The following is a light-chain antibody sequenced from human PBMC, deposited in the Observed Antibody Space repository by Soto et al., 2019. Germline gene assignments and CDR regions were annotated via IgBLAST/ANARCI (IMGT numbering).Light chain of an antibody. CDR1: QSVRNNY. J-gene: IGKJ1*01. CDR2: DAS. CDR3: QQRSNWPPWT. V-gene: IGKV3-11*01. Sequence: VLTQSPGTLSLSPGERATLSCRSSQSVRNNYLAWYHQKPGRAPRLLIYDASNRATGIPARFSGSGSGTDFTLTTSSLEPEDFAVYYCQQRSNWPPWTFGQGTKV.